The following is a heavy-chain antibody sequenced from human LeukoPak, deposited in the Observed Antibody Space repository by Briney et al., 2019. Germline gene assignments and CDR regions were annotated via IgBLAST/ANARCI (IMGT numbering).Heavy chain of an antibody. CDR3: ARVRRIQLWPVHDAFDI. V-gene: IGHV4-59*01. J-gene: IGHJ3*02. CDR1: GGSISSYY. D-gene: IGHD5-18*01. Sequence: SETLSPTCTVSGGSISSYYWSWIRQPPGKGLEWIGYIYYSGNTNYNPSLKSRVTISVDTSKNQFSLKLSSVTAADTAVYYCARVRRIQLWPVHDAFDIWGQGTMVTVSS. CDR2: IYYSGNT.